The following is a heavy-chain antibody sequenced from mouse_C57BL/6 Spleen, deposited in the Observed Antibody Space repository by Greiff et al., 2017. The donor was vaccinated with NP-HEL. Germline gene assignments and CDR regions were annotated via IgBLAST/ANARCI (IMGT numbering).Heavy chain of an antibody. CDR2: IDPNSGGT. CDR3: ATMVSTLYYYSMDF. V-gene: IGHV1-72*01. J-gene: IGHJ4*01. Sequence: QVQLQQPGAELVKPGASVKLSCKASGYTFTSYWMHWVKQRPGRGLEWIGRIDPNSGGTKYNEKFKSKATLTVDTPSSTAYMQLSSLTSEDSAVYYCATMVSTLYYYSMDFWGQGTSVTVSS. CDR1: GYTFTSYW. D-gene: IGHD2-1*01.